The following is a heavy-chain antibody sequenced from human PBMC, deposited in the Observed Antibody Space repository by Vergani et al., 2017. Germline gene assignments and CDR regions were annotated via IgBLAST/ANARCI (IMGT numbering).Heavy chain of an antibody. Sequence: VQLVESGGGLVKPGGSLRLSCAASGFTFSSYAMNWVRQAPGKGLEWVSAISSSGGSTYYADSVKGRFTISRDNSKNTLYLQMNSLRAEDTAVYYCAKVGGDGYNYAVVDYWGQGTLVTVSS. CDR3: AKVGGDGYNYAVVDY. V-gene: IGHV3-23*04. D-gene: IGHD5-24*01. J-gene: IGHJ4*02. CDR1: GFTFSSYA. CDR2: ISSSGGST.